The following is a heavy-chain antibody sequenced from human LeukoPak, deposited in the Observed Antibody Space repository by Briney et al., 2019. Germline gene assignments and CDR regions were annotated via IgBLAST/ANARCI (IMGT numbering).Heavy chain of an antibody. CDR2: INHSGST. CDR3: ARAPYSNFSFDY. V-gene: IGHV4-34*01. D-gene: IGHD4-11*01. CDR1: GGSISSYY. J-gene: IGHJ4*02. Sequence: SETLSLTCTVSGGSISSYYWSWIRQPPGKGLEWIGEINHSGSTNYNPSLKSRVTISVDTSKNQFSLKLSSVTAADTAVYYCARAPYSNFSFDYWGQGTLVTVSS.